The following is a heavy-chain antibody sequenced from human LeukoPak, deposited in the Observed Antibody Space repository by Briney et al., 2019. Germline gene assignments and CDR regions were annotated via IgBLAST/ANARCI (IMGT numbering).Heavy chain of an antibody. CDR1: GITVSANY. CDR2: ISSGGDT. J-gene: IGHJ4*02. V-gene: IGHV3-66*01. Sequence: GGSLRLSCAVSGITVSANYMSWVRQAPGKGLEWVSLISSGGDTYYADSVKGRFTISRDNAKNSLYLQMNSLRAEDTAVYYCARCVARSGGSCYFEFWGQGTLVTVSS. CDR3: ARCVARSGGSCYFEF. D-gene: IGHD2-15*01.